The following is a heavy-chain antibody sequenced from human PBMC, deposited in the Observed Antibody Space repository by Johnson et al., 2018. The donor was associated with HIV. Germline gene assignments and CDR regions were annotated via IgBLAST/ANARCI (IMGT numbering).Heavy chain of an antibody. CDR2: ISWNSGSI. D-gene: IGHD6-13*01. CDR1: GFTFDDYA. V-gene: IGHV3-9*01. Sequence: VQLVESGGGLVQPGGSLRLSCAASGFTFDDYAMHLVRQAPGKGLEWVSGISWNSGSIGYADSVKGRFTISRDNAKNSLYLQMNSLRAEDTALYYCAKDRDLAAAGTDAFDIWGQGTMVTVSS. CDR3: AKDRDLAAAGTDAFDI. J-gene: IGHJ3*02.